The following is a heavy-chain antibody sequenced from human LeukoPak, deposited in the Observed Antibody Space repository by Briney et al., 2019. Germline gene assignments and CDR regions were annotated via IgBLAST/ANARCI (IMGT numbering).Heavy chain of an antibody. V-gene: IGHV3-7*01. J-gene: IGHJ4*02. CDR2: ISQDGAAR. CDR3: AKGGAAAGTTPYYFDY. CDR1: GFTFSSYW. Sequence: GGSLRLSCAASGFTFSSYWMTWVRQVPGKGLEWVASISQDGAARTYLDSVKGRFTISRDNAKSSLYLQMNSLIADDTAVYYCAKGGAAAGTTPYYFDYWGQGTLVTVSS. D-gene: IGHD6-13*01.